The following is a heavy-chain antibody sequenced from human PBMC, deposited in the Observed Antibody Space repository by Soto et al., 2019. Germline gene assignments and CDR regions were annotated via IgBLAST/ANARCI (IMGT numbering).Heavy chain of an antibody. CDR1: GYTFTSYD. Sequence: QVQLVQSGAEVKKPGASVKVSCKASGYTFTSYDINWVRQATGQGLEWMGWMNPNSGNTGYAQKLQGTVTMIRITSISTAYMELSSLRSEDTAVYYCAREVNYYGMDVWGQGTTVTVSS. CDR2: MNPNSGNT. CDR3: AREVNYYGMDV. J-gene: IGHJ6*02. V-gene: IGHV1-8*01.